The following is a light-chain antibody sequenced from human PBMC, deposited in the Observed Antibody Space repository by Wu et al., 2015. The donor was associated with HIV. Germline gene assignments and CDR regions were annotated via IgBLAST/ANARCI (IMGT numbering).Light chain of an antibody. CDR2: AAS. V-gene: IGKV1-9*01. CDR3: QQLNTYPLT. J-gene: IGKJ4*01. Sequence: DIQLTQSPSFLSASIGDRVTLTCRASQDISNYLAWYQQKPGKAPYLLIYAASTLQSGVPSRFSGRGSGTEFTLTISSLQPDDLATYFCQQLNTYPLTFGGGTKVEIK. CDR1: QDISNY.